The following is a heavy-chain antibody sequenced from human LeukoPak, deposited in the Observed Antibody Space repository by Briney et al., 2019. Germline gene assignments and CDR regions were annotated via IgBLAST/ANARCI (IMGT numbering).Heavy chain of an antibody. V-gene: IGHV3-7*03. Sequence: GGSLRLSCAASGFALSSHWMTWVRQVPGRGPEWVANVNRDGSESYYLDSVKGRFTISKDNAKNSLYLQMNSLRAEDTALYHCARNNGMDVWGQGTTVIVSS. CDR1: GFALSSHW. J-gene: IGHJ6*02. CDR2: VNRDGSES. CDR3: ARNNGMDV.